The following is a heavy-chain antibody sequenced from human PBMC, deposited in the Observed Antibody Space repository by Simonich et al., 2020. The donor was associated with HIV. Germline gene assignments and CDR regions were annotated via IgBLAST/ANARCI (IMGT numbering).Heavy chain of an antibody. CDR3: ARDGRLTGTLFDY. CDR1: GFSFSSYE. D-gene: IGHD1-1*01. CDR2: IRSSGSTI. J-gene: IGHJ4*02. Sequence: EVQLVESGGGLVQPGGSLRLSCAASGFSFSSYEMNWVRQAPGKGLEWISFIRSSGSTIYYAASVKGRFIISRANAENSLYLQMNSLRAEDTAFYYCARDGRLTGTLFDYWGQGTLVTVSS. V-gene: IGHV3-48*03.